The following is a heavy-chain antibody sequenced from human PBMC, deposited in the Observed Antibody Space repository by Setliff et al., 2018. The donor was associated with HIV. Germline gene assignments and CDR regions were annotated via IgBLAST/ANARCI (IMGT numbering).Heavy chain of an antibody. J-gene: IGHJ4*02. CDR3: ARGQTTGEY. CDR1: GFTFSSYA. V-gene: IGHV3-30*07. CDR2: ISYDGSNK. Sequence: GSLRLSCAASGFTFSSYAMHWVRQAPGKGLEWVAVISYDGSNKYYADSVKGRFTISRDNARNSLYLQMNSLRAEDTAVYYCARGQTTGEYWGQGTLVTVSS. D-gene: IGHD4-17*01.